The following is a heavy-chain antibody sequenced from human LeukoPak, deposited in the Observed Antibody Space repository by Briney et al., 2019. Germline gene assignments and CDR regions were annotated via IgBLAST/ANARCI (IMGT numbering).Heavy chain of an antibody. Sequence: GGSLRLSCAASGFTFSSYSMYWVRQAPGRGLEWVSYISSSSSSTIYYADSVKGRFTISRDNAKNSLYLQMNSLRAEDTAVYYYARVSYYDFCSGYWSKYYYYMDVWGKGTTVTVSS. CDR1: GFTFSSYS. CDR2: ISSSSSSTI. D-gene: IGHD3-3*01. V-gene: IGHV3-48*04. CDR3: ARVSYYDFCSGYWSKYYYYMDV. J-gene: IGHJ6*03.